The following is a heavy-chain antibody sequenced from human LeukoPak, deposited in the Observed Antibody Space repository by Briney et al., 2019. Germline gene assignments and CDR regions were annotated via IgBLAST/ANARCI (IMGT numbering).Heavy chain of an antibody. CDR1: GFTFSSYS. CDR2: ISSSSSYI. V-gene: IGHV3-21*01. CDR3: ARVRGGHNWNEMLY. D-gene: IGHD1-20*01. J-gene: IGHJ4*02. Sequence: PGGSLRLSCAASGFTFSSYSMNWVRQAPGKGLEWVSSISSSSSYIYYADSVKGRFTISGDNAKNSLYLQMNSLRAEDTAVYYCARVRGGHNWNEMLYWGQGTLVTVSS.